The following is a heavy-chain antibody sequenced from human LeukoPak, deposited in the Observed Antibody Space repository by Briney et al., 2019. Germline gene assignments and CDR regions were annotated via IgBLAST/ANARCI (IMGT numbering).Heavy chain of an antibody. CDR1: GFTFSDYA. CDR2: ISHVGGT. D-gene: IGHD3-22*01. V-gene: IGHV3-23*01. CDR3: AKDREYDDSCDYNG. Sequence: GGSLRLSCAASGFTFSDYAMSWVRQAPEKGLEWVSTISHVGGTYYADSVRGRFTISRDDSKNMVYLQMDSLRAEDTAVYYRAKDREYDDSCDYNGWGQGTLVTVSS. J-gene: IGHJ4*02.